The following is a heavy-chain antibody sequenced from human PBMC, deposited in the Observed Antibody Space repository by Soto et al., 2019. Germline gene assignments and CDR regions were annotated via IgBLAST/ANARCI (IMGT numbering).Heavy chain of an antibody. J-gene: IGHJ4*02. CDR2: ISYDGSNK. D-gene: IGHD3-22*01. CDR1: GFTFSDYA. CDR3: ARDPSGYYDSSGPLGYFDY. Sequence: GGSLSLSCSASGFTFSDYAMHWVRQAPGKGLDCVAVISYDGSNKYYADSVRGRFTISRDNSKNTLYLQMNSLRAEDTAVYFCARDPSGYYDSSGPLGYFDYWGQGTLVTVSS. V-gene: IGHV3-30-3*01.